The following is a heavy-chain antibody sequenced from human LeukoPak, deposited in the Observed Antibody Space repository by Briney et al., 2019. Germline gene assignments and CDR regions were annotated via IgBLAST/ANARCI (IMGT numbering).Heavy chain of an antibody. Sequence: ASVKVSCKASAYTFTSYGISWVRQALGQGLEWVGWISANNGNTNYAQKLLGRVTMTTDTSTSTAYMELRSLRSEDTAVYYCATPSDDDYYYDSSGYYYWGQGTLVTVSS. J-gene: IGHJ4*02. D-gene: IGHD3-22*01. CDR1: AYTFTSYG. CDR2: ISANNGNT. V-gene: IGHV1-18*01. CDR3: ATPSDDDYYYDSSGYYY.